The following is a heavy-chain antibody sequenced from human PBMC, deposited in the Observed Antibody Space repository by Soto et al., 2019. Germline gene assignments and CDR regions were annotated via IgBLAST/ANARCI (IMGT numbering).Heavy chain of an antibody. D-gene: IGHD6-19*01. V-gene: IGHV4-34*01. Sequence: SETLSLTCAVYGGSCSGYYWSWIRQPPGKGLEWIGEINHSGSTNYNPSLKSRVTISVDTSKNQFSLKLSSVTAADTAVYYCARATPRYSSGWYKRGNWFDPWGQGTLVTVSS. CDR3: ARATPRYSSGWYKRGNWFDP. CDR2: INHSGST. J-gene: IGHJ5*02. CDR1: GGSCSGYY.